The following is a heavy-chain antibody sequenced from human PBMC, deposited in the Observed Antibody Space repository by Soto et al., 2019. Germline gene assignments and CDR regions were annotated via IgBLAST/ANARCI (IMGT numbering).Heavy chain of an antibody. CDR2: ISYDGSNK. D-gene: IGHD3-3*01. J-gene: IGHJ6*02. V-gene: IGHV3-30*18. CDR3: AKDLGYDFWSGYYFDYYYGMDV. CDR1: GFTFSSYG. Sequence: PGGSLRLSCAASGFTFSSYGMHWVRQAPGKGLEWVAVISYDGSNKYYADSVKGRFTISRDNSKNTLYLQMNSLRAEDTAVYYCAKDLGYDFWSGYYFDYYYGMDVWGQGTTVTVSS.